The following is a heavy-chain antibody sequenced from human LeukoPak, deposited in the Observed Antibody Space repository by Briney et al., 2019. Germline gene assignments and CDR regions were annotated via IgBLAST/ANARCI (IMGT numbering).Heavy chain of an antibody. CDR3: AKDADWRYVGYFDY. CDR2: ISYDGSNK. V-gene: IGHV3-30*18. J-gene: IGHJ4*02. Sequence: GGSLRLSCAASGFTFSSYGMHWVRQAPGKGLEWVAVISYDGSNKYYADSVKGRSTISRDNSKNTLYLQMNSLRAEDTAVYYCAKDADWRYVGYFDYWGQGTLVTVSS. D-gene: IGHD1-14*01. CDR1: GFTFSSYG.